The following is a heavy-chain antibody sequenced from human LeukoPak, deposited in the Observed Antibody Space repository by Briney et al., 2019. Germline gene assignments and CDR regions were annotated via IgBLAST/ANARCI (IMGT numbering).Heavy chain of an antibody. CDR3: TTDRAAAGEDSGDY. V-gene: IGHV3-15*01. CDR2: IKGKTDGGTT. Sequence: GGSLRLSCAASGFTFSNAWMSWVRQAPGKGLEWVGRIKGKTDGGTTDYAAPVKGRFTISRDDSKNTLYLQMNSLKTEDTAVYYCTTDRAAAGEDSGDYWGQGTLVTVSS. D-gene: IGHD6-13*01. CDR1: GFTFSNAW. J-gene: IGHJ4*02.